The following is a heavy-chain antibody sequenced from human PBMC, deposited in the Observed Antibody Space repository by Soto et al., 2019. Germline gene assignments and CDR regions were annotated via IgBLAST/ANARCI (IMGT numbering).Heavy chain of an antibody. CDR1: GFTFSSYS. V-gene: IGHV3-48*01. J-gene: IGHJ6*02. CDR2: ISSSSSTI. Sequence: EVQLVESGGGLVQPWGSLRLSCAASGFTFSSYSMNWVRQAPGKGLEWVSYISSSSSTIYDADSVKGRFTISRDNAKNSQYLQMNCLRAEDTAVYYCARRSYYGMDVWGQGTTVTVSS. CDR3: ARRSYYGMDV.